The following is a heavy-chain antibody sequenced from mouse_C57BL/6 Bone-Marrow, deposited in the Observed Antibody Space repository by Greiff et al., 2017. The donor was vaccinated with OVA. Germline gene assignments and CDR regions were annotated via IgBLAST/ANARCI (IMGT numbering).Heavy chain of an antibody. CDR3: ARQWVVATGGYFDV. Sequence: EVKLVESGGDLVKPGGSLKLSCAASGFTFSSYGMSWVRQTPDKRLEWVATISSGGSYTYYPDSVKGRFTISRDNAKNTLYLQMSSLKSEDTAMYYCARQWVVATGGYFDVWGTGTTVTVSS. V-gene: IGHV5-6*01. D-gene: IGHD1-1*01. CDR1: GFTFSSYG. J-gene: IGHJ1*03. CDR2: ISSGGSYT.